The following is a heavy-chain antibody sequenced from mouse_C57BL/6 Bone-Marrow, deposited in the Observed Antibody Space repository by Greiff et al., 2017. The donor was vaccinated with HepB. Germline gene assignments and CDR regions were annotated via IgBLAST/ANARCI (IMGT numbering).Heavy chain of an antibody. CDR1: GYTFTDYE. V-gene: IGHV1-15*01. D-gene: IGHD1-1*01. Sequence: VHLVESGAELVRPGASVTLSCKASGYTFTDYEMHWVKQTPVHGLEWIGAIDPETGGTAYNQKFKGKAILTADKSSSTAYMELRSLTSEDSAVYYCTVHTTVVATRYFDVWGTGTTVTVSS. J-gene: IGHJ1*03. CDR2: IDPETGGT. CDR3: TVHTTVVATRYFDV.